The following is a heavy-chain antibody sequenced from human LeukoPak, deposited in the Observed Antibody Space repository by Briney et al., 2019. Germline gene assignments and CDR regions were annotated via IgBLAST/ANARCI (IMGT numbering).Heavy chain of an antibody. D-gene: IGHD3-22*01. CDR3: ARVTAMVKATMIVVSRGLGY. V-gene: IGHV1-46*01. CDR2: INPSGGST. CDR1: GYTFTSYY. J-gene: IGHJ4*02. Sequence: ASVKVSCKASGYTFTSYYMHWVRQAPGQGLEWMGIINPSGGSTSYAQKFQGRVTMTRDTSTSTVYMELSSLRSEDTAVYYCARVTAMVKATMIVVSRGLGYWGQGTLVTVSS.